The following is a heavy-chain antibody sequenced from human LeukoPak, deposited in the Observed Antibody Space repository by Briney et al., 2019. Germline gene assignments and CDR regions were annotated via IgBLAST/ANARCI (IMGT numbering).Heavy chain of an antibody. J-gene: IGHJ4*02. V-gene: IGHV3-21*01. CDR2: ISSSSSYI. CDR3: ARDYNYDSGSPLPFDY. CDR1: GFTFSSYS. D-gene: IGHD3-10*01. Sequence: PGGSLRLSCAASGFTFSSYSMNWVRQAPGKGLEWVSSISSSSSYIYYADSVKGRFTISRDNAKNSLYLQMNSLRAEDTAVYYCARDYNYDSGSPLPFDYWGQGILVTVSS.